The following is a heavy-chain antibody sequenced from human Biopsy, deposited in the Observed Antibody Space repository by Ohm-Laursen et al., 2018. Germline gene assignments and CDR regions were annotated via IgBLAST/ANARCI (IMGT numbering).Heavy chain of an antibody. V-gene: IGHV3-23*01. Sequence: SLRLSCTAFGFTFATYGMSWVRQAPGKGLEWVSGISSTGNSTYYADSVKGRFTISRDNSKNTPYLQLNSLRVEDTALYYCAKDRRTMRVWYFDLWGRGTLVTVSS. CDR2: ISSTGNST. D-gene: IGHD4/OR15-4a*01. J-gene: IGHJ2*01. CDR3: AKDRRTMRVWYFDL. CDR1: GFTFATYG.